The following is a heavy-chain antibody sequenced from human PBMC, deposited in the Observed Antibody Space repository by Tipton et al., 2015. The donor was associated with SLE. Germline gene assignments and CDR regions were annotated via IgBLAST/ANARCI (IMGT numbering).Heavy chain of an antibody. CDR1: GYTFTRHY. CDR3: SREPLEERYYFDY. CDR2: INPSGGTT. Sequence: VQLVQSGAEVKKPGASVKVSCKASGYTFTRHYMHWVRQAPGQGLEWMGIINPSGGTTTYAQKFRGRVTMTRDTSTSTVYMELSSLRSEDTAVYYCSREPLEERYYFDYWGQGTLVTVSS. J-gene: IGHJ4*02. V-gene: IGHV1-46*01. D-gene: IGHD5-24*01.